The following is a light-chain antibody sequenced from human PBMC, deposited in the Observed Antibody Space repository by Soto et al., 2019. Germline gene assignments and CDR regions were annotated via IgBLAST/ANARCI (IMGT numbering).Light chain of an antibody. CDR2: EVS. J-gene: IGLJ2*01. V-gene: IGLV2-14*01. CDR1: SSDIGAYNY. CDR3: SSYTRSTTEV. Sequence: QSVLTQPASVSGSPGQSITISCIGTSSDIGAYNYVSWYQQHPGKAPKLMLYEVSNRPSGVSNRFSGSKSGNTASLTISGLQPEDEADYYCSSYTRSTTEVFGGGTKLTVL.